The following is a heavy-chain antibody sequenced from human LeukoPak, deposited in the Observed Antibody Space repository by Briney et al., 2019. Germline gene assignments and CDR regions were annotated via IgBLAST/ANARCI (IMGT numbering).Heavy chain of an antibody. D-gene: IGHD3-10*01. CDR3: DRGAGPNGELLDY. Sequence: SQTLSLTCTVSGVSISSGGYYWSWIRQHPGQGLEWIGYIYYSGSTYYNPSLKSRATISVDRSKNQFSLKLSSVTAADTAVYYCDRGAGPNGELLDYWGQGTLVTVSS. J-gene: IGHJ4*02. CDR2: IYYSGST. CDR1: GVSISSGGYY. V-gene: IGHV4-31*03.